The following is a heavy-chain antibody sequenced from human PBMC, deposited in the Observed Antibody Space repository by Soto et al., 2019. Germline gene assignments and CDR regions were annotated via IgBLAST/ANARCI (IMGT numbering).Heavy chain of an antibody. V-gene: IGHV5-51*01. CDR2: IYPGDSDT. J-gene: IGHJ4*02. CDR3: ARYPKLVSGYRYFED. D-gene: IGHD3-9*01. Sequence: GESRKISCQASGYSFTTYWIAWGRQMPGKGLEWMGIIYPGDSDTRYSPSFQGQVIISADKSINTAYLQWSSLKASDTAMYYCARYPKLVSGYRYFEDWGKGARVTVSS. CDR1: GYSFTTYW.